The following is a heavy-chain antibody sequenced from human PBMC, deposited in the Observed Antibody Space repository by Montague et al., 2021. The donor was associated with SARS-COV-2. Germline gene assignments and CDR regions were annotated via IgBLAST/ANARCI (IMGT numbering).Heavy chain of an antibody. V-gene: IGHV4-39*01. CDR1: GDSINSNDHY. Sequence: SETLSLTCTVSGDSINSNDHYWGWLRQPPRKGLEWLGIVYYSGYTYYNPSVKGRVTISIDASKNQFSLKLNSLTATDTAIYHCARRRLREDYFDFWGQGTLLTVSS. D-gene: IGHD4-17*01. J-gene: IGHJ4*02. CDR2: VYYSGYT. CDR3: ARRRLREDYFDF.